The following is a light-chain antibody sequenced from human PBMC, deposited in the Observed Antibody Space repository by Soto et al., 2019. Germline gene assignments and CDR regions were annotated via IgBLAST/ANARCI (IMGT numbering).Light chain of an antibody. CDR2: DAS. CDR3: QLRNNWPPTWT. V-gene: IGKV3-11*01. Sequence: EIVLTQSPATLSLSPGERATLSCRASQSIGSYLAWYQQKPGQAPRLLIYDASNRATGIPARFSGSGSGTSFTLTISSLEPEDFAVYYCQLRNNWPPTWTFGQGTKVESK. J-gene: IGKJ1*01. CDR1: QSIGSY.